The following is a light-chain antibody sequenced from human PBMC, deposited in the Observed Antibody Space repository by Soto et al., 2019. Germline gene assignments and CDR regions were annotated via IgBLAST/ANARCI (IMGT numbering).Light chain of an antibody. CDR2: LDSDGSH. Sequence: QLVLTQSPSASASLGASVKLTCNLSSGHSSYAIAWHQQQPEKGPRYLMKLDSDGSHTKGDAIPDRFSGSSSGAERYLTISSLQSEDEADYYCQTWGTGIHVVFGGGTKVTVL. V-gene: IGLV4-69*01. J-gene: IGLJ2*01. CDR1: SGHSSYA. CDR3: QTWGTGIHVV.